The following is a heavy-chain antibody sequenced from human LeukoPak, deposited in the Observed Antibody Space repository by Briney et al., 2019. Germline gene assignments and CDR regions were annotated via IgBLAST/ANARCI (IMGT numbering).Heavy chain of an antibody. CDR3: ARRSSSFYYYYGMDV. D-gene: IGHD6-6*01. Sequence: SETLSLTCTVSGGSISSYYWSWIRQPPGKGLEWIGYIYYSGSTYYNPSLKSRVTISVDTSKNQFSLKLSSVTAADTAVYYCARRSSSFYYYYGMDVWGQGTTVTVSS. CDR1: GGSISSYY. V-gene: IGHV4-59*12. J-gene: IGHJ6*02. CDR2: IYYSGST.